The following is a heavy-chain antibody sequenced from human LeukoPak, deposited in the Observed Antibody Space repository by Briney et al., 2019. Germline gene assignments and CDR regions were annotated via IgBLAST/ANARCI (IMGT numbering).Heavy chain of an antibody. CDR1: GFTFSIYG. CDR3: AKDVTSGSYYADFDY. Sequence: GGSLRLSCAASGFTFSIYGMHWVRQAPGKGLEWVAFIRYDGSNKYYADSVKGRFTISRDNSKNTLYLQMNSLRAEDTAVYYCAKDVTSGSYYADFDYWGQGTLVTVSA. CDR2: IRYDGSNK. D-gene: IGHD1-26*01. J-gene: IGHJ4*02. V-gene: IGHV3-30*02.